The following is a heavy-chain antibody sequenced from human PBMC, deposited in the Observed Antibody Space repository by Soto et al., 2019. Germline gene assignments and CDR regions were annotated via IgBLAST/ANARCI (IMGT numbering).Heavy chain of an antibody. Sequence: GESLKISCKGSGYSFAGYWITWVRQKPGKGLEWMGRIDPSDSQTYYSPSFRGHVTISVTKSITTVFLQWSSLRASDTAMYYCARQIYDSDTGPNFQYYFKSWGQGTPVTVSS. CDR1: GYSFAGYW. V-gene: IGHV5-10-1*01. D-gene: IGHD3-22*01. CDR3: ARQIYDSDTGPNFQYYFKS. CDR2: IDPSDSQT. J-gene: IGHJ4*02.